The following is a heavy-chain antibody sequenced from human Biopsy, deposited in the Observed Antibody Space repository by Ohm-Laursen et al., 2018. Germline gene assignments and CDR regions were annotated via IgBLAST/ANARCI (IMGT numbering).Heavy chain of an antibody. J-gene: IGHJ1*01. Sequence: GTLSLTCIVSGGSFTGHYWTWIRQPPGKGLEWIGHISHTGYTSYKSSLKSRVTISLDTSRKHFSLRLTSLAAADTAAYYCARGSNEYGGLYFPHWGQGTLVTVSS. CDR2: ISHTGYT. D-gene: IGHD4-23*01. CDR1: GGSFTGHY. CDR3: ARGSNEYGGLYFPH. V-gene: IGHV4-59*11.